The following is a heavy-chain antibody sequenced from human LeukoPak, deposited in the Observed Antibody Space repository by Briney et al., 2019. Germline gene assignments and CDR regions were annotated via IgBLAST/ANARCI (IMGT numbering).Heavy chain of an antibody. Sequence: ETLTLSCAASGFRFSTYWMSWVRQAPGKGLEWVANIKEDRSEKYYLDAVKARFTISRNNAKNSLYLQMNSLRAEDTAVYYCARGGSYYAHWGQGILVTVSS. D-gene: IGHD3-10*01. CDR2: IKEDRSEK. V-gene: IGHV3-7*04. CDR3: ARGGSYYAH. J-gene: IGHJ4*02. CDR1: GFRFSTYW.